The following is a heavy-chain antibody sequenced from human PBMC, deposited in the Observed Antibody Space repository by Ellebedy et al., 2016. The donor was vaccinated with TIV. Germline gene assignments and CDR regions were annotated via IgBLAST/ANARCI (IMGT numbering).Heavy chain of an antibody. V-gene: IGHV3-23*01. CDR3: AKAPYSAGWYSGGDY. Sequence: PGGSLRLSCVASGFTFSTYAMSWVRQAPGKGLEWISAISGSGESKYYTDSVKGRFSISRDNSKNTLYLQMNSLRVEDTAIYYCAKAPYSAGWYSGGDYWGQGTLVTVSS. CDR2: ISGSGESK. CDR1: GFTFSTYA. J-gene: IGHJ4*02. D-gene: IGHD6-13*01.